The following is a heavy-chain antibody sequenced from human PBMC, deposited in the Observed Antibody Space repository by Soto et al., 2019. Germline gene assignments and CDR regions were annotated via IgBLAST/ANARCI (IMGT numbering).Heavy chain of an antibody. V-gene: IGHV3-23*01. J-gene: IGHJ5*02. CDR3: ARGSLVTIFGVGTFSKGFDP. CDR2: LSGNGYST. Sequence: GGSLRLSCAASGFTFSSYAMSWVRQAPGKGLEWVSGLSGNGYSTYYADSVKGRFTVSRDNTKNTLYLQMNSLRAEDTAVYYCARGSLVTIFGVGTFSKGFDPWGQGTLVTVSS. CDR1: GFTFSSYA. D-gene: IGHD3-3*01.